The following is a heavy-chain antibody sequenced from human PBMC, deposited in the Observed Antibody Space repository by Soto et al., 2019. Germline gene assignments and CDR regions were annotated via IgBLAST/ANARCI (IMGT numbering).Heavy chain of an antibody. CDR2: IIPIFGTA. V-gene: IGHV1-69*13. Sequence: SVKVSCKASGGTFSSYAISWVRQAPGQGLEWMGGIIPIFGTANYAQKFQGRVTITADESTSTAYMELSSLRSEDTAVYYCARDSKEGYSSGSLDYWGQGTLVTVSS. J-gene: IGHJ4*02. CDR3: ARDSKEGYSSGSLDY. D-gene: IGHD6-19*01. CDR1: GGTFSSYA.